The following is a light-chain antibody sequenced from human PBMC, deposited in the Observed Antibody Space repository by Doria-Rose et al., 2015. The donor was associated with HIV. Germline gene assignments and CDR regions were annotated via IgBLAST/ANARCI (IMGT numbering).Light chain of an antibody. J-gene: IGKJ1*01. Sequence: LAQSLGTLSLSPGERATLSCRASQSSSSTYLAWYQQKPGQAPSLLIYDGSTRATGIPDRFSASGSGTDFTLTINRLEPEDFALYYCHQYGTSWTFGQGTKVEI. CDR3: HQYGTSWT. V-gene: IGKV3-20*01. CDR1: QSSSSTY. CDR2: DGS.